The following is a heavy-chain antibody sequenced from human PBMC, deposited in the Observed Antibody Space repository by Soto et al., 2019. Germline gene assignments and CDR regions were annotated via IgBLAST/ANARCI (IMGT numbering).Heavy chain of an antibody. J-gene: IGHJ4*02. CDR1: GGSVNSGDFY. Sequence: QVQLQESGPGLLTPSQTLSLTCSVSGGSVNSGDFYWSGIRQRPGAGLEWIGHIFYTGQTHYNPSLKSRAALLVDPSKSQSSRKVISVTAADTAVYDSAMVRVGPSGGRYFDYWGQGPRVTVSS. D-gene: IGHD2-15*01. CDR3: AMVRVGPSGGRYFDY. V-gene: IGHV4-31*03. CDR2: IFYTGQT.